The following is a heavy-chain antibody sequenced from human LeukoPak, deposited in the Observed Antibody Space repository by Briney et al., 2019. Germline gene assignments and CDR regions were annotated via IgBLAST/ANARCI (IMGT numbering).Heavy chain of an antibody. CDR3: AREFSYYYDSSGAGGYYFDY. Sequence: GGSLRLSCAASGFTFSSYWMSWVRQAPGKGLEWVANIKQDGSEKYYVDSVKGRFTISRDNAKNSLYLQMNSPRAEDTAVYYCAREFSYYYDSSGAGGYYFDYWGQGTLVTVSS. CDR2: IKQDGSEK. CDR1: GFTFSSYW. V-gene: IGHV3-7*01. J-gene: IGHJ4*02. D-gene: IGHD3-22*01.